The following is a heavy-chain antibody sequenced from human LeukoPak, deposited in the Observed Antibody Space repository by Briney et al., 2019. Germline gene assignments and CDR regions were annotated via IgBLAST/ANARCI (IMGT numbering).Heavy chain of an antibody. CDR3: ARDQGPIAAAGGFDY. Sequence: GGSLRLSCAASGFTFSSYAMSWVRQAPGKGLEWVSAISGSGGSTYYADSVKGRFTISRDNSKNTLYLQMNSLRAEDTAVYYCARDQGPIAAAGGFDYWGQGTLVTVSS. J-gene: IGHJ4*02. V-gene: IGHV3-23*01. CDR1: GFTFSSYA. D-gene: IGHD6-13*01. CDR2: ISGSGGST.